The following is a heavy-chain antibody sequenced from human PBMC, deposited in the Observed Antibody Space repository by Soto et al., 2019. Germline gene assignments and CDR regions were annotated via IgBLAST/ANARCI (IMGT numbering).Heavy chain of an antibody. CDR1: GFIFTSSS. D-gene: IGHD3-22*01. Sequence: QMQLVQSGPEVKKPGTSVKVSCKASGFIFTSSSVQWVRQARGQRLEWIGWITVGTGNTNYAQKFQERVTITRDMSTSTGYMELSNLRSEDTAVYYCAAGDSSGYYGGWGQGTQVTVSS. CDR3: AAGDSSGYYGG. V-gene: IGHV1-58*01. CDR2: ITVGTGNT. J-gene: IGHJ4*02.